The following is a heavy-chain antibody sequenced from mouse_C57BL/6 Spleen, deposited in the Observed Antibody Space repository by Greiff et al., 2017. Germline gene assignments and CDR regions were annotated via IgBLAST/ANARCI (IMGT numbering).Heavy chain of an antibody. J-gene: IGHJ2*01. Sequence: VQLQQPGAELVMPGASVKLSCKASGYTFTSYWMHWVKQRPGQGLEWIGEIDPSDSYTNYNQKFKGKSTLTVDKSSSTAYMQLSSLTSEDSAVYYCARSGDDYLFDYWGQGTTLTVSS. CDR2: IDPSDSYT. D-gene: IGHD2-4*01. CDR1: GYTFTSYW. V-gene: IGHV1-69*01. CDR3: ARSGDDYLFDY.